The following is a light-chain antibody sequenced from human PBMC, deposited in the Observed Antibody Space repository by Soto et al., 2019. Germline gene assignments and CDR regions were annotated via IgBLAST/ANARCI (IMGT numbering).Light chain of an antibody. V-gene: IGKV1-5*03. CDR1: QTVYTW. J-gene: IGKJ2*01. Sequence: DIQMTQSPSTLSASIGDRVTITCRASQTVYTWLAWYQQKLGTAPKLLIYEASTLHSGVPSRFTGSGSGTEFTLVISRLQPDDFATYYCQQYSSYSPYTFGQGTKVEI. CDR3: QQYSSYSPYT. CDR2: EAS.